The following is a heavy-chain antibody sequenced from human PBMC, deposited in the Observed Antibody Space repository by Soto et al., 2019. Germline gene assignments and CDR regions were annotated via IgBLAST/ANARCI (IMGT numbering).Heavy chain of an antibody. CDR2: VYYSGTT. V-gene: IGHV4-61*01. CDR1: GGSVNNKTYY. D-gene: IGHD3-9*01. CDR3: ARTTAVPNTLQSRYFFDF. J-gene: IGHJ4*02. Sequence: SETLSLTCSVSGGSVNNKTYYWSWIRQPPGKRLEWIGYVYYSGTTNYNPSLKSRVTISIDMSKNQFSLRLSSVTAADTALYYCARTTAVPNTLQSRYFFDFWSQGTLVTVSS.